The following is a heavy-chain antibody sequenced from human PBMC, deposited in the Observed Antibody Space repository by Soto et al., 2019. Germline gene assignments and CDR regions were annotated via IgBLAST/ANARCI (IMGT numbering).Heavy chain of an antibody. CDR1: GFTFSDYY. J-gene: IGHJ4*02. V-gene: IGHV3-11*01. CDR3: ARVSVEEYGPGFGELDSY. Sequence: GGSLRLSCAASGFTFSDYYMSRIRQAPGKGLEWVSYISSSGSTIYYADSVKGRFTISRDNAKNSLYLQMNSLRAEDPAVDYCARVSVEEYGPGFGELDSYWGQGTLVTVSS. CDR2: ISSSGSTI. D-gene: IGHD3-10*01.